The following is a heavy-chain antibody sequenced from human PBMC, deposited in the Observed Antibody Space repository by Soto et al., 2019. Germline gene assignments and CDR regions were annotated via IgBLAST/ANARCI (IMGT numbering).Heavy chain of an antibody. Sequence: QVQLVHSGAEVKKPGASVKVSCKASGYTFTRYAMHWVRQAPGQRLEWMGWINAGNGNTKYSQKFQGRVTITTDTSASTAYMELSSLRSEDTALYYCARDGAVAGDSNFDYWGQGTLVTVSS. CDR1: GYTFTRYA. J-gene: IGHJ4*02. V-gene: IGHV1-3*01. D-gene: IGHD6-19*01. CDR3: ARDGAVAGDSNFDY. CDR2: INAGNGNT.